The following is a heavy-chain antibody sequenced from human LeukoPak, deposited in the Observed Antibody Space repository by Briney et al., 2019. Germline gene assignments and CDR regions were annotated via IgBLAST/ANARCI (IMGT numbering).Heavy chain of an antibody. D-gene: IGHD2-2*01. CDR3: ARVQSTSPYGMDV. J-gene: IGHJ6*02. CDR1: GGSSSGYY. CDR2: INHSGST. V-gene: IGHV4-34*01. Sequence: TSETLSLTCAVYGGSSSGYYWSWIRQPPGKGLEWIGEINHSGSTNYNPSLKSRVTISVDTSKNQFSLKLSSVTAADTAVYYCARVQSTSPYGMDVWGQGTTVTVSS.